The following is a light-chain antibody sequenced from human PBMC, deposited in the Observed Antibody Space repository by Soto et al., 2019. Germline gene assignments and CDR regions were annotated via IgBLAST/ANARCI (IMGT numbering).Light chain of an antibody. CDR1: QSISSK. CDR3: QQYDKWPPT. V-gene: IGKV3-15*01. J-gene: IGKJ4*01. CDR2: GAS. Sequence: EIKMAQSPDTLSVSPGERATLSRRASQSISSKLAWYQQRPGQAPRLLIYGASTRATGVPVRFRGGGSGTEFTLTISGLQSEDFAVYCCQQYDKWPPTFGGGTKVEIK.